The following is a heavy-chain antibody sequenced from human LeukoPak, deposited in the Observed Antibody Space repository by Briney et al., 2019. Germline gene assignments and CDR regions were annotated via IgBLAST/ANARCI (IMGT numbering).Heavy chain of an antibody. Sequence: GGSLRLSCAASGFTFSSYAMSWVRQGPGKGLEWVSAICVSGNTFHADSVKGRFTISRDSYKNTLYLQMNSLRAEDTAVYYCAKAPVTTCSGAYCYPIAYWGQGTLVTVSS. J-gene: IGHJ4*02. CDR3: AKAPVTTCSGAYCYPIAY. D-gene: IGHD2-15*01. V-gene: IGHV3-23*01. CDR2: ICVSGNT. CDR1: GFTFSSYA.